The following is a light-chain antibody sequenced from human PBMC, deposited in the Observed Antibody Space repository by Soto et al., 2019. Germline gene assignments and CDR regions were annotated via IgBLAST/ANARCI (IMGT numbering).Light chain of an antibody. CDR3: QQYETFSGT. CDR2: ASS. V-gene: IGKV1-9*01. Sequence: IQLTQSPSSLSASVGDRVTVTCRASQGIGTYLVWYQQKSGKAPTVLIYASSTLQTGVPSRFSGSGSGTKFTLTIASLQPDDFATYYCQQYETFSGTFGPGNKGDIK. J-gene: IGKJ1*01. CDR1: QGIGTY.